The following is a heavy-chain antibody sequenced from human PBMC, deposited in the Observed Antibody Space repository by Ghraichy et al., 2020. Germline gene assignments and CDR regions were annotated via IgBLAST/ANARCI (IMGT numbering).Heavy chain of an antibody. CDR2: IDWDDDK. D-gene: IGHD6-19*01. J-gene: IGHJ3*02. CDR1: GFSLSTSGMR. CDR3: ASTLHSSGWYMNAFDI. Sequence: SGPTLVKPTQTLTLTCTFSGFSLSTSGMRVSWIRQPPGKALEWLARIDWDDDKFYSTSLKTRLTISKDTSKNQVVLTMTNMDPVDTATYYCASTLHSSGWYMNAFDIWGQGTMVTVSS. V-gene: IGHV2-70*04.